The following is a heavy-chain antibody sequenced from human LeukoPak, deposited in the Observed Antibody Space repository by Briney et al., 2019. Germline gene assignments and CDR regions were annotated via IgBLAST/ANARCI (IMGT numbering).Heavy chain of an antibody. D-gene: IGHD4-17*01. CDR2: VHSSGGT. V-gene: IGHV3-53*01. J-gene: IGHJ5*02. CDR1: GFTGSNNY. CDR3: IVFGDSNH. Sequence: GGSLRLSCAASGFTGSNNYMSWVRQAPGKGLEWVSAVHSSGGTYYADSVKGRFTISRDTSKNTLYLQINSLRVEDTAVYYCIVFGDSNHWGQGTLVTVSS.